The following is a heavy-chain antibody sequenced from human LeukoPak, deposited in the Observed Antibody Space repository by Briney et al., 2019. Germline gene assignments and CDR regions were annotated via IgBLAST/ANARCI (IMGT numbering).Heavy chain of an antibody. J-gene: IGHJ6*03. V-gene: IGHV4-59*01. CDR2: IYYSGST. CDR3: ARTSSWYGYYYYYHYMDV. D-gene: IGHD6-13*01. Sequence: PSETLSLTCTVSGGSISSYYWSWIRQPPGKGLEWIGYIYYSGSTNYNPSLKSRVTISVDTSKNQFSPKLSSVTAADTAVYYCARTSSWYGYYYYYHYMDVWGKGTTVTVSS. CDR1: GGSISSYY.